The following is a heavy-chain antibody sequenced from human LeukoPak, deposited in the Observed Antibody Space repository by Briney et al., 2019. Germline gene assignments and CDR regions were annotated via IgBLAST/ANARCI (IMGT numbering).Heavy chain of an antibody. V-gene: IGHV4-30-4*01. J-gene: IGHJ6*02. CDR2: IYYSGST. D-gene: IGHD6-13*01. Sequence: PSETLSLTCTVSGGSISSGDYYWSWIRQPPGKGLEWIGYIYYSGSTYYNPSLKSRVTISVDTSKNQFSLKLSSVTAADTAVYYCARDRIAAAGSDYYYYGMDVWGQGTTATVSS. CDR3: ARDRIAAAGSDYYYYGMDV. CDR1: GGSISSGDYY.